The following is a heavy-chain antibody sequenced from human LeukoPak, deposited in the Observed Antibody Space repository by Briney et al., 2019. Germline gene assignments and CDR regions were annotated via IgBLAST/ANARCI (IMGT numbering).Heavy chain of an antibody. J-gene: IGHJ1*01. CDR1: GFTFSSHG. V-gene: IGHV3-30*18. CDR3: AKESGSRSYGAYFPH. D-gene: IGHD6-13*01. Sequence: PGGSLRLSCAASGFTFSSHGMQWVRQAPGKGLECLAVISYDGSTKYYADSVKGRFTISRDNSKSTLYLQMNSLRAEDTAVYYCAKESGSRSYGAYFPHWGQGTLVTVSS. CDR2: ISYDGSTK.